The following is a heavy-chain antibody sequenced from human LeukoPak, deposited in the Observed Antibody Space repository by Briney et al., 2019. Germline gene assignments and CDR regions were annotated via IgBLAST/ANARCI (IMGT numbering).Heavy chain of an antibody. CDR1: AFAFSSSW. CDR2: IKEDGSET. CDR3: ARDLHPRYYLPDY. D-gene: IGHD1-26*01. J-gene: IGHJ4*02. V-gene: IGHV3-7*04. Sequence: GGSLRLSCVASAFAFSSSWMSWVRQAPGKGLEWVASIKEDGSETYYVDSVKGRFTISRDNAKNSLYLQMSSLRAEDTAVYYCARDLHPRYYLPDYWGQGTLVTVSS.